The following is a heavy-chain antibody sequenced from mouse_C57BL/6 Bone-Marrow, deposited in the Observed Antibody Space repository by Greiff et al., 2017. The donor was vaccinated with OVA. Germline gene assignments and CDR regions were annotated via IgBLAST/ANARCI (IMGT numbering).Heavy chain of an antibody. J-gene: IGHJ1*03. CDR1: GFTFSSYA. D-gene: IGHD1-1*01. CDR3: ARVFITTVVAPGYWYFDG. CDR2: ISDGGSYT. V-gene: IGHV5-4*01. Sequence: EVQRVESGGGLVKPGGSLKLSCAASGFTFSSYAMSWVRQTPEKRLEWVATISDGGSYTYYPDNVKGRFTISRDNAKNNLYLQMSHLKSEDTAMYYCARVFITTVVAPGYWYFDGWGTGTTVTVSS.